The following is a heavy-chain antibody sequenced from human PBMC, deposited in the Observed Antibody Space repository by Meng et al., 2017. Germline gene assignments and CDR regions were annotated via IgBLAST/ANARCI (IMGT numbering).Heavy chain of an antibody. D-gene: IGHD3-22*01. Sequence: GESLKISCTASGFTFGDYAMSWFRQAPGKGLEWVGFIRSKAYGGTTEYAASVKGRFTISRDDSKSIAYLQMNSLKTEDTAVYYCTPNYYYDSSGYYYYFDYWGQGTLVTVSS. CDR1: GFTFGDYA. V-gene: IGHV3-49*03. J-gene: IGHJ4*02. CDR2: IRSKAYGGTT. CDR3: TPNYYYDSSGYYYYFDY.